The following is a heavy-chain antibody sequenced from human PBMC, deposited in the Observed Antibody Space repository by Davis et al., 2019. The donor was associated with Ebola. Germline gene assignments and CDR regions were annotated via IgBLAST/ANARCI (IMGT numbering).Heavy chain of an antibody. CDR1: GFTFSSYW. D-gene: IGHD3-16*02. CDR3: ARATTNYIWGSYRTYYFDY. CDR2: INSDGSST. J-gene: IGHJ4*02. V-gene: IGHV3-74*01. Sequence: GESLKISCAASGFTFSSYWMYWVRQAPGKGLVWVSRINSDGSSTSYADSVKGRFTISRDNAKNTLYLQMNSLRDEDTAVYYCARATTNYIWGSYRTYYFDYWGRGTLVTVSS.